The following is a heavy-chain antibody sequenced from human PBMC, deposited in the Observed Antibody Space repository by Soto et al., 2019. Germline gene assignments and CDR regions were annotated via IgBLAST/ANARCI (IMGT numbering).Heavy chain of an antibody. J-gene: IGHJ5*02. D-gene: IGHD3-10*01. CDR2: ISAYNGNT. CDR3: ARDDDIGSGSHRFDP. CDR1: GYTFTSYG. V-gene: IGHV1-18*01. Sequence: ASVKVSCKASGYTFTSYGISWVRQAPGQGLEWMGWISAYNGNTNYAQKLQGRVTMTTDTSTSTAYMELRSLRSDDTAVYYCARDDDIGSGSHRFDPWGQGTLVTVSS.